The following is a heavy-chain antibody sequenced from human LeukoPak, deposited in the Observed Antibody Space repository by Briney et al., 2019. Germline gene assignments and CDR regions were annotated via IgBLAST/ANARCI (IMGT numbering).Heavy chain of an antibody. CDR3: ARVVKDTVRGGNYYYYMDV. J-gene: IGHJ6*03. Sequence: ASVKVSCKASGYTFTAYYLHWVRQAPGQGLEWMGRINPNTGGTNYAQKFQGRDTMTRDTSISTAYMELSRLRYDDTAVYYCARVVKDTVRGGNYYYYMDVWGKGTTVTVSS. V-gene: IGHV1-2*06. CDR2: INPNTGGT. D-gene: IGHD3-10*01. CDR1: GYTFTAYY.